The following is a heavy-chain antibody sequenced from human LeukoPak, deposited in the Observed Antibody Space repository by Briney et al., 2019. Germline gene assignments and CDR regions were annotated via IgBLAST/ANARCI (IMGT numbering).Heavy chain of an antibody. CDR3: ARGMATLL. J-gene: IGHJ4*02. Sequence: SETLSLTCTVSGGSISSSSYYWSWIRQPPGKGLEWIGYIYYSGSTNYNPSLKSRVTISVDTSKNQFSLKLSSVTAADTAVYYCARGMATLLWGQGTLVTVSS. CDR1: GGSISSSSYY. D-gene: IGHD5-24*01. V-gene: IGHV4-61*05. CDR2: IYYSGST.